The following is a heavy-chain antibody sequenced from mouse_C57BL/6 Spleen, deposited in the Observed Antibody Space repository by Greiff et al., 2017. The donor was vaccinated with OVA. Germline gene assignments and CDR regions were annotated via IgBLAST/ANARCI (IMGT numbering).Heavy chain of an antibody. D-gene: IGHD1-1*01. CDR1: GFTFSSYA. Sequence: EVKLVESGEGLVKPGGSLKLPCAASGFTFSSYAMSWVRQTPEKRLEWVAYISSGGDYIYYADTVKGRFTISRDNARNTLYLQMSSLKSEDTAMYYCTRGAGSSRYYFDYWGQGTTLTVSS. J-gene: IGHJ2*01. V-gene: IGHV5-9-1*02. CDR3: TRGAGSSRYYFDY. CDR2: ISSGGDYI.